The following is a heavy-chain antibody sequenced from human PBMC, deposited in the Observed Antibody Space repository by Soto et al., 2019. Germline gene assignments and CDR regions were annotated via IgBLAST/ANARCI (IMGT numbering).Heavy chain of an antibody. CDR1: GYTLTELS. V-gene: IGHV1-24*01. J-gene: IGHJ6*02. CDR2: FDPEDGET. CDR3: ATQVGATRFIYHYGMAV. Sequence: ASVKVSCKVSGYTLTELSMHWVRQAPGKGLEWMGGFDPEDGETIYAQKFQGRVTMTEDTSTDTAYMELSSLRSEDTAVYYCATQVGATRFIYHYGMAVWGQGTTVTVSS. D-gene: IGHD1-26*01.